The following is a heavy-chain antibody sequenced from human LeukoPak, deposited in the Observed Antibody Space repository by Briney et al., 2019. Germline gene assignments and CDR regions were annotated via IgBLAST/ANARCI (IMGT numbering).Heavy chain of an antibody. Sequence: GGPLRLSSAALGFDFPDYVMTWVRRAPGKGLGRVSGINWNGGSRGYPDSVRGRFTISRDNAKNSLYLQMNSLRAEDTALYYCARCRHSYDSSGFPHYWGQGTLVTVSS. CDR3: ARCRHSYDSSGFPHY. D-gene: IGHD3-22*01. CDR1: GFDFPDYV. V-gene: IGHV3-20*03. J-gene: IGHJ4*02. CDR2: INWNGGSR.